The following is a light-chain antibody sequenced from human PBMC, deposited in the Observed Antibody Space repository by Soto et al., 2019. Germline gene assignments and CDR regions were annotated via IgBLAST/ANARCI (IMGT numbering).Light chain of an antibody. CDR3: QQYSGVWT. CDR1: QSFSSNY. J-gene: IGKJ1*01. V-gene: IGKV3-20*01. Sequence: EIVLTQSPGTLSLSPGERATLSCRASQSFSSNYLAWYQQKPGQAPRILIYGATTRATGIPDRFSGSESGTDFTLTISRLEPEDSAVYCCQQYSGVWTFGQGTKVEI. CDR2: GAT.